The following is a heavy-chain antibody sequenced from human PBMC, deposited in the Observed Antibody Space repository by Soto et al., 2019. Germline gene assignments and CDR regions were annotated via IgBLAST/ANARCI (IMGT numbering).Heavy chain of an antibody. CDR1: GGSISSSSYY. D-gene: IGHD3-22*01. CDR2: IYYSGST. Sequence: PSETLSLTCTVSGGSISSSSYYWGWIRQPPGKGLEWIGSIYYSGSTYYNPSLKSRVTISVDTSKNQFSLKLSSVTAADTAVYYCARYLYRYYDSSGQIDSWGQRTLVTVSS. CDR3: ARYLYRYYDSSGQIDS. V-gene: IGHV4-39*01. J-gene: IGHJ4*02.